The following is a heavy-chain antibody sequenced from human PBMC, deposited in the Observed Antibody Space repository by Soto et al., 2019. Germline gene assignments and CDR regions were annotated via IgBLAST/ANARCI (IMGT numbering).Heavy chain of an antibody. Sequence: QVQLVESGGGVVQPGRSLRLSCAASGFTFSSYGMHWVRQAPGKGLEWVAVISYDGSNKYYADSVKGRFTISRDNSKNTLYLQMNSLRAEDTAVYYCALPGGEMATNPAGAFDIWGQGTMVTVSS. CDR2: ISYDGSNK. CDR3: ALPGGEMATNPAGAFDI. V-gene: IGHV3-30*03. D-gene: IGHD5-12*01. J-gene: IGHJ3*02. CDR1: GFTFSSYG.